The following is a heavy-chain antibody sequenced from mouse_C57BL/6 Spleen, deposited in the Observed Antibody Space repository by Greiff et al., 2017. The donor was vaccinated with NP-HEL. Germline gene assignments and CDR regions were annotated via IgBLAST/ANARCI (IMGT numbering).Heavy chain of an antibody. V-gene: IGHV1-82*01. Sequence: VQLQQSGPELVKPGASVKISCKASGYAFSSSWMNWVKQRPGKGLEWIGRIYPGDGDTNYNGKFKGKATLTADKSSSTAYMQLSSLTSEDSAVSFCADYYGSSYGAYWGQGTLVTVAA. CDR1: GYAFSSSW. D-gene: IGHD1-1*01. CDR2: IYPGDGDT. J-gene: IGHJ3*01. CDR3: ADYYGSSYGAY.